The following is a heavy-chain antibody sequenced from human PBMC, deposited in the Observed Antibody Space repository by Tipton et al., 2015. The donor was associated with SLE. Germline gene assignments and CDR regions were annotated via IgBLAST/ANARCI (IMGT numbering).Heavy chain of an antibody. Sequence: SLRLSCAASGFTFSSYWMSWVRQAPGKGLEWVANIKQDGSEKYYVDSVKGRFTISRDNAKNSVYLQMNSLRTEDTAVYYCARDLRTMVTDYWGQGTLVTVSP. CDR2: IKQDGSEK. J-gene: IGHJ4*02. CDR3: ARDLRTMVTDY. V-gene: IGHV3-7*01. CDR1: GFTFSSYW. D-gene: IGHD4/OR15-4a*01.